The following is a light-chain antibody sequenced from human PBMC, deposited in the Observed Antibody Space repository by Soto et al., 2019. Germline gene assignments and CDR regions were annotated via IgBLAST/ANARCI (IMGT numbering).Light chain of an antibody. CDR3: GSYTSSNTLDV. J-gene: IGLJ1*01. CDR2: DVS. Sequence: QSVLTQPAAVSASPGQSITISCTGTSSDFARYNYVSWYQQHPGKAPKLMIYDVSNRPSGVSNRFSGSKSGNTASLTISGLQAEDEADYYCGSYTSSNTLDVFGTGSKVTV. CDR1: SSDFARYNY. V-gene: IGLV2-14*03.